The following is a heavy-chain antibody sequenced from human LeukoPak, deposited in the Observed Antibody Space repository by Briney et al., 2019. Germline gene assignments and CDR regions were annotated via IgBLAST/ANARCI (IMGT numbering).Heavy chain of an antibody. J-gene: IGHJ4*02. CDR3: ARIFIRNGYSSYFDC. CDR2: GYQSGTT. CDR1: GFSISSGHY. D-gene: IGHD5-18*01. Sequence: SETLSLTCTVSGFSISSGHYWGWVRPPPGAGLEWIGSGYQSGTTYYNPSLKSRVTTSVDMSKNQFSLGLTPVTAADTAVYYCARIFIRNGYSSYFDCWGQGTLVTVSS. V-gene: IGHV4-38-2*02.